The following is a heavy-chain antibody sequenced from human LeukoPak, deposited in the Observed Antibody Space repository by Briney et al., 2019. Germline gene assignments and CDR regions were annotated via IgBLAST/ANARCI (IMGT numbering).Heavy chain of an antibody. J-gene: IGHJ4*02. CDR1: GASISSSNW. V-gene: IGHV4-4*02. CDR3: AVGSGWYKIDY. D-gene: IGHD6-19*01. CDR2: MYHTGIS. Sequence: KASGTLSLTCAVSGASISSSNWWSWVRQSPGKGLEWIGEMYHTGISNYNPSLESRVSISVDKSKNQFSLKLSSVTAADTAVYYCAVGSGWYKIDYWGQGTLVTVSS.